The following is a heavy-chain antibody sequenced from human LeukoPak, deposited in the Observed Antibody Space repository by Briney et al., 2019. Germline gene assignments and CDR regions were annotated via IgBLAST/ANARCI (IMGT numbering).Heavy chain of an antibody. V-gene: IGHV1-2*02. CDR3: ARGGPHCSSTSCLTFDP. J-gene: IGHJ5*02. D-gene: IGHD2-2*01. CDR1: GYTFTGYY. Sequence: ASVKVSCKASGYTFTGYYMHWVRQAPGQGLVWMGWINPNSGGTNYAQKFQGRVTMTRDTSISTAYMELSRLRSDDTAVYYCARGGPHCSSTSCLTFDPWGQGTLVTVSS. CDR2: INPNSGGT.